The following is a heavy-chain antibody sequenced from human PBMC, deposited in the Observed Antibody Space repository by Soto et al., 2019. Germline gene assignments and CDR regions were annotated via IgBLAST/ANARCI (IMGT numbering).Heavy chain of an antibody. CDR3: ARGGSSGYDWYFDL. J-gene: IGHJ2*01. CDR1: GGTFSSYT. V-gene: IGHV1-69*02. CDR2: IIPILGIA. Sequence: QVQLVQSGAEVKKPGSSVKVSCKASGGTFSSYTISWVRQAPGQGLEWMGRIIPILGIANYAQKFQGRVRITAYKSTSTAYMELSSLRSEEPAVYYCARGGSSGYDWYFDLWGRGPLVTVSS. D-gene: IGHD3-22*01.